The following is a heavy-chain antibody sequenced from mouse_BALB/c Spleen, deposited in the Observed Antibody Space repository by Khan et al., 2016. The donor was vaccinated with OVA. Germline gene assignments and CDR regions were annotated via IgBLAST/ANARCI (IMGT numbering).Heavy chain of an antibody. CDR1: GFSLSGYN. CDR3: ARAYYRYDGYYAMDY. Sequence: QVQLQQSGPGLVAPSQSLSITCTVSGFSLSGYNIHWVRQPPGKGLEWLGMIWGGGGTDYNSTLKSRLSISKDNSKSQVFLKMNSLQTDDTAMYYCARAYYRYDGYYAMDYWGQGTSVTVSS. V-gene: IGHV2-6-4*01. J-gene: IGHJ4*01. D-gene: IGHD2-14*01. CDR2: IWGGGGT.